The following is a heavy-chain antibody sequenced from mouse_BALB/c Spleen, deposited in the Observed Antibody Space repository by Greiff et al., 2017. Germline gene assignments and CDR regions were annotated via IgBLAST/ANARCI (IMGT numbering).Heavy chain of an antibody. CDR2: IGSGGSYT. Sequence: EVQRVESGGGLVKPGGSLKLSCAASGFTFSSYAMSWVRQTPEKRLEWVATIGSGGSYTYYPDSVKGRFTISRDNAKNTLYLQMSSLRSEDTAMYYCAREDSAYAMDYWGQGTSVTVSS. CDR1: GFTFSSYA. V-gene: IGHV5-9-3*01. J-gene: IGHJ4*01. CDR3: AREDSAYAMDY.